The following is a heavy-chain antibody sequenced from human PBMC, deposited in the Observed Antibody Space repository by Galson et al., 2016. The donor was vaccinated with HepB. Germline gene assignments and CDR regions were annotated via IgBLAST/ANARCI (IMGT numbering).Heavy chain of an antibody. CDR3: AREPKTTVTSGGFDP. Sequence: SLRLSCAASGFTFSDYYMSWIRQAPGKGLEWVSYISSSGSTIYYADSVKGRFTISRDNAKNSLYLQMNSLGAEDTAVYYCAREPKTTVTSGGFDPWGQGTLVTVSS. D-gene: IGHD4-17*01. V-gene: IGHV3-11*01. J-gene: IGHJ5*02. CDR2: ISSSGSTI. CDR1: GFTFSDYY.